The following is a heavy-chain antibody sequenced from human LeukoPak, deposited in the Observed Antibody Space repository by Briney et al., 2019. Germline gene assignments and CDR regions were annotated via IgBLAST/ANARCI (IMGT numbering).Heavy chain of an antibody. CDR3: ATFCSGGDCYSFAP. J-gene: IGHJ5*02. CDR2: IIGSGGST. CDR1: GFTFNNYA. V-gene: IGHV3-23*01. Sequence: GGSLRLSCAASGFTFNNYAMTWVRQALGKGLEWVSTIIGSGGSTDYADSVKGRFTISRDNSKDTLFLQMDSLRVEDTAVYYCATFCSGGDCYSFAPWGQGTLVTVSS. D-gene: IGHD2-15*01.